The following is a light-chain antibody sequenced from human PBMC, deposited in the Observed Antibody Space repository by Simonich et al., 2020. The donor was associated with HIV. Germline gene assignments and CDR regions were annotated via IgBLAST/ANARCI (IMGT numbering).Light chain of an antibody. CDR2: DVS. CDR3: SSYTSSSTWV. CDR1: SSAVGGYNY. Sequence: QSALTQPASVSGSPGQSLTISCTGTSSAVGGYNYVSWYQQHPGKSPKLMIYDVSNRPSGVSNRFSGSKSGNTASLTISVLQAEDEADYYCSSYTSSSTWVFGGGTKLTVL. V-gene: IGLV2-14*03. J-gene: IGLJ3*02.